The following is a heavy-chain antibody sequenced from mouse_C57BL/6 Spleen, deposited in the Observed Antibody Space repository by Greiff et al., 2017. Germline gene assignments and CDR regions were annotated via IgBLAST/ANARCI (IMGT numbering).Heavy chain of an antibody. CDR1: GYTFTDYY. CDR3: ARSEDYYAMDY. V-gene: IGHV1-18*01. CDR2: INPNNGGT. Sequence: VQLQQPGPELVKPGASVKLSCKASGYTFTDYYMHWVKQSHGQSLEWIGDINPNNGGTIYNQKFKGKATLTVDTSSSTAYMEHRSLTSEDTAVYYCARSEDYYAMDYWGQGTPGTVSA. J-gene: IGHJ4*01.